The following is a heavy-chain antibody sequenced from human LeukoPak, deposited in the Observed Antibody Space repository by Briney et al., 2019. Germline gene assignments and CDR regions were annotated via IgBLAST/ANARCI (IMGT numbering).Heavy chain of an antibody. Sequence: GASVKVSCTASGYTFTSYAMNWVRQAPGQGLEWMGWINTNTGNPTYAQGFTGRFVFSLDTSVSTAYLQISSLKAEDTAVYYCARDGRFSSIAARDYWGQGTLVTVSS. D-gene: IGHD6-6*01. V-gene: IGHV7-4-1*02. CDR1: GYTFTSYA. CDR3: ARDGRFSSIAARDY. J-gene: IGHJ4*02. CDR2: INTNTGNP.